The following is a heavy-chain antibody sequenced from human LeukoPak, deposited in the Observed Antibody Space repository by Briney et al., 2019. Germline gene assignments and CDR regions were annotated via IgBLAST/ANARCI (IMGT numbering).Heavy chain of an antibody. Sequence: ASVKVSCKASGYTFTSYGISWVRQAPGQGLEWMGWISAYNGNTNYAQKLQGRVTMTTDTSTSTAYMELRSLRSDDTAAYYCARDRRGSGSYYTKLFDYWGQGTLVTVSS. CDR3: ARDRRGSGSYYTKLFDY. D-gene: IGHD3-10*01. CDR1: GYTFTSYG. V-gene: IGHV1-18*01. CDR2: ISAYNGNT. J-gene: IGHJ4*02.